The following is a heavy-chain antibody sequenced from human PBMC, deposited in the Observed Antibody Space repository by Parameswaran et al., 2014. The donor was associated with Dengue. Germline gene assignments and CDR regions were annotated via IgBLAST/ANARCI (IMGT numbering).Heavy chain of an antibody. V-gene: IGHV4-31*02. CDR2: IYYTGST. CDR3: ARDQLTMVRGVIITDNYYYGMDV. Sequence: WIRQPPGKGLEWIGFIYYTGSTYYNPSLKSRVTISVDTSKNQFSLKLSSVTAADTAVYYCARDQLTMVRGVIITDNYYYGMDVWGQGTTVTVSS. J-gene: IGHJ6*02. D-gene: IGHD3-10*01.